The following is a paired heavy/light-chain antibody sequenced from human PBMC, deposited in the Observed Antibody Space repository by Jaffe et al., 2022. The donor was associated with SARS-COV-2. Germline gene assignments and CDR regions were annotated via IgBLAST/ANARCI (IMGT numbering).Heavy chain of an antibody. CDR3: AREQGYCTGTSCYRELDP. J-gene: IGHJ5*02. CDR2: ICTDGST. D-gene: IGHD2-2*01. CDR1: GGSISSGSYC. V-gene: IGHV4-61*02. Sequence: QVQLQESGPGLVKPSQTLSLTCTVSGGSISSGSYCWTWIRQSAGKGLEWIGRICTDGSTDHNPSLRSRITMSVDTSKNQFSLDLSSVTAADTAVYYCAREQGYCTGTSCYRELDPWGQGALVTVSS.
Light chain of an antibody. V-gene: IGKV2-28*01. CDR3: MQVLQIPWT. J-gene: IGKJ1*01. CDR2: LAS. Sequence: DIVMTQSPLSLPVTPGEPASISCRSSQSLLRSNGYNYLDWYLQKPGQSPQLLIYLASNRASGVPDRFSGSGSGTDFTLKISRVEAEDVGVYYCMQVLQIPWTFGQGTKVEIK. CDR1: QSLLRSNGYNY.